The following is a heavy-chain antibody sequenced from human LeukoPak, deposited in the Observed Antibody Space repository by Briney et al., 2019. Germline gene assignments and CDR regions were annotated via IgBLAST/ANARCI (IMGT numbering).Heavy chain of an antibody. V-gene: IGHV3-33*01. CDR3: ARDVGYRGYYYGLDA. D-gene: IGHD5-12*01. Sequence: GRSLRLSCAASGFPFSGYGMHWVRQAPGKGLEWVAIIWYDGSNKDYEDPVKGRFTISRDNSKNTLYLQMNSLRAEDTAVYYCARDVGYRGYYYGLDAWGQGTTVTVSS. CDR1: GFPFSGYG. CDR2: IWYDGSNK. J-gene: IGHJ6*02.